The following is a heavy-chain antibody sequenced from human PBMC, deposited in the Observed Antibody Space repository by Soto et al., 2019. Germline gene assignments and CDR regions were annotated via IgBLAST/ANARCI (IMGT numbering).Heavy chain of an antibody. CDR1: GYTFTRYA. J-gene: IGHJ4*02. Sequence: APVEVSCKASGYTFTRYAMHWVRQAPGQRLEWMGWINAGNGNTKYSQKFQGRVTITRDTSASTAYMELSSLRSEVTAVYYCAREPIPLYYFDYWGQGTLVTVSS. CDR2: INAGNGNT. V-gene: IGHV1-3*01. CDR3: AREPIPLYYFDY.